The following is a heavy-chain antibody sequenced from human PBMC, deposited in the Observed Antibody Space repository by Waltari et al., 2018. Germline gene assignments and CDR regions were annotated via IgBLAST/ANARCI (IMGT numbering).Heavy chain of an antibody. CDR3: ATGRYRFFDY. D-gene: IGHD1-26*01. Sequence: EVQLVESGGGSIQPGGSLRLSCGASGFTFSSNFMSWVRQAPGKGLEWVSINYNDGTTYYGDSVKGRFTIYRDNSKSTMYLQMNTLRTEDTAVYYRATGRYRFFDYWGQGTLVTVSS. J-gene: IGHJ4*02. CDR1: GFTFSSNF. CDR2: NYNDGTT. V-gene: IGHV3-53*01.